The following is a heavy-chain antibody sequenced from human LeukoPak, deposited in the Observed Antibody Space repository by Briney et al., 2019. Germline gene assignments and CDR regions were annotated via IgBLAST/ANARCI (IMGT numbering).Heavy chain of an antibody. J-gene: IGHJ4*02. Sequence: SETLSLTCAVYGGSFSGYYWSWIRQPPGKGLEWIGEINHSGNTNYNPSLKSRVTISVDTSKNQFSLKLSSVTGADTAVYYCARARYYGSGSYYIGSFDYWGQGTLVTVSS. CDR3: ARARYYGSGSYYIGSFDY. CDR1: GGSFSGYY. D-gene: IGHD3-10*01. V-gene: IGHV4-34*01. CDR2: INHSGNT.